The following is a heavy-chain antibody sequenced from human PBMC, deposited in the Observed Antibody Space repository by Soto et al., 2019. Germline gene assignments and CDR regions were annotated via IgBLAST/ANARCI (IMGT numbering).Heavy chain of an antibody. V-gene: IGHV4-59*01. CDR2: IYYSGGT. CDR1: GGSISRYY. J-gene: IGHJ6*03. Sequence: PSETLSLTCTVSGGSISRYYCSWIRQPPGKGMEWIGYIYYSGGTNSNPSLKSRVTISVDTSKNQFSLTLSSVTAADTAGYYCARPHQYYGFSSGYYTRERNYYYYYRDVWGKRTTVTVSS. CDR3: ARPHQYYGFSSGYYTRERNYYYYYRDV. D-gene: IGHD3-3*01.